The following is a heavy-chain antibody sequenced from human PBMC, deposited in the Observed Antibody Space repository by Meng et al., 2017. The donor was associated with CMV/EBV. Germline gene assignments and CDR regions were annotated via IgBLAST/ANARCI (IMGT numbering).Heavy chain of an antibody. CDR3: ARDRVEMATINYFDC. Sequence: EVQLVESGGGLVKPGGSLRLSCAASGFTFSSYSMNWVRQAPGKGLEWVSSISSSSSYIYYADSVKGRFTISRDNAKNSLYLQMNSLRAEDTAVYYCARDRVEMATINYFDCWGRGTLVTVSS. CDR1: GFTFSSYS. D-gene: IGHD5-24*01. CDR2: ISSSSSYI. V-gene: IGHV3-21*01. J-gene: IGHJ4*02.